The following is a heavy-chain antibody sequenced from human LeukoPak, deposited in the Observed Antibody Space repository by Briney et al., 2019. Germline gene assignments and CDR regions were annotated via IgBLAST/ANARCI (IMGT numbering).Heavy chain of an antibody. CDR1: GYTFTSYY. J-gene: IGHJ4*02. Sequence: ASVKVSCKASGYTFTSYYMHWVRQAPGQGLEWTGIINPSGGSTSYAQKFQGRVTMTRDTSTSTVYMELSSLRSEDTAVYYCAREEDSSGYYGTDTRFDYWGQGTLVTVSS. D-gene: IGHD3-22*01. CDR2: INPSGGST. CDR3: AREEDSSGYYGTDTRFDY. V-gene: IGHV1-46*01.